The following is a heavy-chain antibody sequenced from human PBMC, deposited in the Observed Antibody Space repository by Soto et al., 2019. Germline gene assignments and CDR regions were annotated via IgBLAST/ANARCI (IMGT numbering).Heavy chain of an antibody. CDR1: GFTLSGYW. J-gene: IGHJ4*02. D-gene: IGHD2-2*01. CDR3: IYTTSSKGN. Sequence: EVQLVESGGGLVQPGGSLKLSCAASGFTLSGYWMNWVRQAPGKGLEWVANIKQDGSEKYYGDSVRGRFTISRDNARNVLYFEMNSLRAEDTAVYYCIYTTSSKGNLGQGTLVTVSS. V-gene: IGHV3-7*01. CDR2: IKQDGSEK.